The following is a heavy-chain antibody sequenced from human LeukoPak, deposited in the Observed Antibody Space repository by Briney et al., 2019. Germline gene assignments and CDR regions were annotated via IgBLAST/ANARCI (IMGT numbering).Heavy chain of an antibody. CDR1: GGSISSYY. CDR3: AISRWGYFDY. V-gene: IGHV4-59*08. D-gene: IGHD3-16*01. Sequence: SETLSLTRTVSGGSISSYYWSWIRQPPGKGLEWIGYIYYSGSTNYNPSLKSRVTISVDTSKNQFSLKLSSVTAADTAVYYCAISRWGYFDYWGQGTLVTVSS. CDR2: IYYSGST. J-gene: IGHJ4*02.